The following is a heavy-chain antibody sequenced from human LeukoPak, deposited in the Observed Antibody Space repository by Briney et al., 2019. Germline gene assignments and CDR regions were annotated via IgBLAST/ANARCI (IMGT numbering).Heavy chain of an antibody. J-gene: IGHJ4*02. V-gene: IGHV5-10-1*01. D-gene: IGHD6-19*01. Sequence: GESLRISCEGSGYSFTSYWISWVRQMPGKGLEWMGRIDPSDSYTNYSPSFQGHVTISADKSISTAYLQWSSLKASDTAMYYRARLGLAVAGNRTVDYWGQGTLVTVSS. CDR3: ARLGLAVAGNRTVDY. CDR1: GYSFTSYW. CDR2: IDPSDSYT.